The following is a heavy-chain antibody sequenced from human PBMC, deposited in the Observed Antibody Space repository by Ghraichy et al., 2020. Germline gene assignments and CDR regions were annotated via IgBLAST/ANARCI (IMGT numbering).Heavy chain of an antibody. CDR3: ARDLEQLVRGSYYYYMDV. CDR2: INPSSGGT. V-gene: IGHV1-2*06. J-gene: IGHJ6*03. Sequence: ASVKVSCKASGYTFTGYYMEWVRQAPGQGLEWMGRINPSSGGTNYAQKFQGRVIMTRDTSISTAYMELSRLRSDDTAVYYCARDLEQLVRGSYYYYMDVWGKGTTVTVSS. D-gene: IGHD6-13*01. CDR1: GYTFTGYY.